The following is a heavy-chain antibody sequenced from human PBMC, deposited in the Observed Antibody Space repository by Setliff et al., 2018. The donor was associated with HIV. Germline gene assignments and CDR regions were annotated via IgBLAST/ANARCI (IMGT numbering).Heavy chain of an antibody. CDR3: ARSEGLPLTGYSNDAFDL. CDR1: GYSFTNYW. J-gene: IGHJ3*01. V-gene: IGHV5-51*01. D-gene: IGHD3-9*01. Sequence: GESLKISCKGSGYSFTNYWIGWVRQMPGRGLEWMGIIYPGDSDTRYSPSFQGQVTISADKSISTAYLQWTSLKASDTAMYYCARSEGLPLTGYSNDAFDLWGQGTMVTVSS. CDR2: IYPGDSDT.